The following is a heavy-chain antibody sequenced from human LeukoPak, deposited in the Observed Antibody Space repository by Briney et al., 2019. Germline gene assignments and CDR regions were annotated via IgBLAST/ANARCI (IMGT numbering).Heavy chain of an antibody. V-gene: IGHV4-61*02. CDR2: MYTSGST. J-gene: IGHJ4*02. D-gene: IGHD6-19*01. CDR1: GASIIIGTYC. Sequence: SSETLSLTCTVSGASIIIGTYCWSWIRQPAGTGLEWIGRMYTSGSTNYNPSLKSRVIISLDTSKNQFSLRLSSVTAADTAVYYCARAPRQWLVYFDYWGQGTLVTVSS. CDR3: ARAPRQWLVYFDY.